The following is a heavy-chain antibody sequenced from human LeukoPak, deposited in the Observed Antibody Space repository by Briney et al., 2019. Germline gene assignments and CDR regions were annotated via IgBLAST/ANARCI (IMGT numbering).Heavy chain of an antibody. Sequence: GGSLRLSCAASGFTFSSYSMNWVRQAPGKGLEWVSSISSSSSYIYYADSVKGRFTISRDNAKNSLYLQMNSLRAEDTAVYYCARVPSRYDSSGYYFSRFDYWGQGTLVTVSS. CDR3: ARVPSRYDSSGYYFSRFDY. CDR2: ISSSSSYI. V-gene: IGHV3-21*01. CDR1: GFTFSSYS. D-gene: IGHD3-22*01. J-gene: IGHJ4*02.